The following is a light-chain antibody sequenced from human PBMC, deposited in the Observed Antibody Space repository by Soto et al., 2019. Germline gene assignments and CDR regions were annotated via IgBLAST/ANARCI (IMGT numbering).Light chain of an antibody. CDR2: GAS. V-gene: IGKV3-15*01. J-gene: IGKJ2*01. Sequence: EIVMTQSPATLSVSPGERATLSCRASQSVSSNLAWYQQKPGQAPRLLIYGASTRTTGIPARFSGSGSGTESTLTIISLQSEHFAIYYCQQYNNWGTFGQGTKLEIK. CDR3: QQYNNWGT. CDR1: QSVSSN.